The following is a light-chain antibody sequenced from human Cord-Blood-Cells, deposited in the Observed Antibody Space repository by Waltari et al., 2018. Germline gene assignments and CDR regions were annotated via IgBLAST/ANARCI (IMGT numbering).Light chain of an antibody. CDR2: EVS. CDR3: SSYAGSNNFVV. J-gene: IGLJ2*01. V-gene: IGLV2-8*01. Sequence: QSALTQPPSASGSPGQSVTISCTGTSSDVGGYNYVSWYQLHPGKAPKLMIYEVSKRPSGVPDRCSCSKSGNTASVTVSWLQAEDEADYDCSSYAGSNNFVVFGGGTKLTVL. CDR1: SSDVGGYNY.